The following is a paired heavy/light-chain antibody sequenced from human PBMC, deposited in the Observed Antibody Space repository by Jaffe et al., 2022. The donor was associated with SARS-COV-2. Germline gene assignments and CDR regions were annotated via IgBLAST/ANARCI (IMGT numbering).Heavy chain of an antibody. V-gene: IGHV3-23*01. CDR2: ISGSGGTT. J-gene: IGHJ5*01. Sequence: EVRLLESGGGLVQPGGSLTLSCTASGFTFYNYAMNWVRQAPGKGLEWVSGISGSGGTTSYADSVKDRFIISRDNPKNTLFLQMSSLRADDTAVYYCAKTPLLGVSGWYPLDSWGQGTLVTVSS. D-gene: IGHD6-13*01. CDR1: GFTFYNYA. CDR3: AKTPLLGVSGWYPLDS.
Light chain of an antibody. J-gene: IGKJ5*01. Sequence: AIRMTQSPSSFSASPGDRVTITCRASQGISSYLAWYRQKPGKAPELLIYAATTLQSGVPSRFSGSGSGTDFTLTISCLQSEDFATYYCQQYYSYITFGQGTRLDI. CDR3: QQYYSYIT. V-gene: IGKV1-8*01. CDR1: QGISSY. CDR2: AAT.